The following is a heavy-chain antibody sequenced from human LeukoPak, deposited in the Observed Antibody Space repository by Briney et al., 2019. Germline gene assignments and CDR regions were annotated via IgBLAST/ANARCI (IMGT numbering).Heavy chain of an antibody. CDR1: GFTFNNYA. CDR2: ISGSGGGT. Sequence: PGGSLRLSCVISGFTFNNYAMSWVRQAPGKGLQWVSGISGSGGGTYYADSVKGRFTISRDDAKNSLYLQMNSLRAEDTAVYYCVRGSGGSYRGIDLWGQGTLVTVSS. J-gene: IGHJ4*02. D-gene: IGHD1-26*01. CDR3: VRGSGGSYRGIDL. V-gene: IGHV3-23*01.